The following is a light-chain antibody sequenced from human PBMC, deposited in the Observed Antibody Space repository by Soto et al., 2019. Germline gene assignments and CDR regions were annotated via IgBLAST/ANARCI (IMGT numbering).Light chain of an antibody. Sequence: QSALTQPASVSGSPGQSITISCTGTSSDIGIYNFVSWYQQHPGKAPKLMIYEVNSRPSGVSNRFSGSKSGNTASLTISGLQAEDEADYYCISYTKSTTGVFGGGTKLTVL. V-gene: IGLV2-14*03. J-gene: IGLJ3*02. CDR2: EVN. CDR3: ISYTKSTTGV. CDR1: SSDIGIYNF.